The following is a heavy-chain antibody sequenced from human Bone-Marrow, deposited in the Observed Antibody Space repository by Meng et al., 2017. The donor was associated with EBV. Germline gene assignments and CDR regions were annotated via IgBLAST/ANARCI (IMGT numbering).Heavy chain of an antibody. CDR1: GYTFTTYT. CDR2: INPGNGNT. Sequence: VQLVQSGAEWTKPGASVKVSCKASGYTFTTYTIHWVRQAPGQRLEWMGWINPGNGNTEYSQKFQGRLTFTRDTSASTAYMELSSLRSEDTAIYYCARGYYDSSGSYDWFDPWGQGTLVTVSS. J-gene: IGHJ5*02. D-gene: IGHD3-22*01. V-gene: IGHV1-3*01. CDR3: ARGYYDSSGSYDWFDP.